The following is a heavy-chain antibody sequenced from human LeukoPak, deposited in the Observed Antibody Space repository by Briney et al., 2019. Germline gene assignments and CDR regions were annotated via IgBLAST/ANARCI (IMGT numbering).Heavy chain of an antibody. Sequence: GGSLRLSCAASGFTFSSYAMHWVRQAPGKGLEWGAVISYDGSNKYYADSVKGRFTISRDNSKNTLYLQMNSLRAEDTAVYYCARDAHGGNSAGYFDYWGQGTLVTVSS. J-gene: IGHJ4*02. CDR2: ISYDGSNK. CDR3: ARDAHGGNSAGYFDY. V-gene: IGHV3-30-3*01. D-gene: IGHD4-23*01. CDR1: GFTFSSYA.